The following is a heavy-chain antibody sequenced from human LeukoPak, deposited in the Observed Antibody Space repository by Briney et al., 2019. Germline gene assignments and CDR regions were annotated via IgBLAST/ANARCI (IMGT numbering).Heavy chain of an antibody. CDR2: ISAYNGNT. CDR3: ARDSHCTNGVCYNSAFDI. D-gene: IGHD2-8*01. J-gene: IGHJ3*02. V-gene: IGHV1-18*01. Sequence: GASVKVSCKASGYTFTSYGISWVRQAPGQGLEWMGWISAYNGNTNYAQKFQGRVTITADESTSTAYMELSSLRSEDTAVYYCARDSHCTNGVCYNSAFDIWGQGTMVTVSS. CDR1: GYTFTSYG.